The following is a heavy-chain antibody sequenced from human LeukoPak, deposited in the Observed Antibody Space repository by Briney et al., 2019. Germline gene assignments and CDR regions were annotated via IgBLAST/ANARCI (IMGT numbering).Heavy chain of an antibody. CDR1: GFTFSSYG. CDR2: ISYDGSNK. CDR3: AREGGYYDSSGYYPNAFDI. D-gene: IGHD3-22*01. J-gene: IGHJ3*02. V-gene: IGHV3-30*03. Sequence: GGSLRLSCAASGFTFSSYGMHWVRQAPGKGLEWVAVISYDGSNKYYADSVKGRFTISRDNSKNTLYLQMNSLRAEDTAVYYCAREGGYYDSSGYYPNAFDIWGQGTMVTVSS.